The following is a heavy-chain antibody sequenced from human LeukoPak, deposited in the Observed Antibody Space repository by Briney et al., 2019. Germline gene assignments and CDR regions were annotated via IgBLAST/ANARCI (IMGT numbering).Heavy chain of an antibody. D-gene: IGHD2-15*01. CDR3: ASYTAICSGGSGWDYDMDV. CDR1: GYTFTSYV. J-gene: IGHJ6*02. Sequence: ASVKVSCKASGYTFTSYVISWVRQAPGQGLEWMGWISAYNGNTNYAETVKGRVTMTTDTSTSTVYMEMRSLRSDDTAVYYCASYTAICSGGSGWDYDMDVWGQGTTVTVSS. V-gene: IGHV1-18*01. CDR2: ISAYNGNT.